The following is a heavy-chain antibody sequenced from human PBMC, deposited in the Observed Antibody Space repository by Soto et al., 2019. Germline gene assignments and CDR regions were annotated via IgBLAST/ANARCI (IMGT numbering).Heavy chain of an antibody. CDR3: VKDGITYYASTGYWAY. V-gene: IGHV3-64D*08. D-gene: IGHD3-22*01. J-gene: IGHJ4*01. Sequence: AGWSLRLSCSAAGFTFSAYTLHWVRQAPGKGLEYVSAISSNGLNTYYVDSVKGRFTISRDNSKNTLYLQMSSLRAEDTAVYYCVKDGITYYASTGYWAYWRHGT. CDR1: GFTFSAYT. CDR2: ISSNGLNT.